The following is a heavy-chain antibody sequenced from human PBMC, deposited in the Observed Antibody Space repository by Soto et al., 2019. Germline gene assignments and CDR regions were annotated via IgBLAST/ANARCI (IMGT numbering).Heavy chain of an antibody. CDR3: AKGSASARPYYFEY. CDR1: GFVFRDYA. D-gene: IGHD6-6*01. Sequence: PGGSLRLSCAASGFVFRDYAMSWVRQAPGEGLEWVSAETAGYTYYADSVKGWFTISRDISKNTLYLQMNSLRVEDTAVYYCAKGSASARPYYFEYWGRGAQVNVSS. CDR2: ETAGYT. V-gene: IGHV3-23*01. J-gene: IGHJ4*02.